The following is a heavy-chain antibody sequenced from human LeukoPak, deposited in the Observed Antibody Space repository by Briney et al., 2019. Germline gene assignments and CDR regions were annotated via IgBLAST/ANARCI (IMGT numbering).Heavy chain of an antibody. CDR1: GFTFSSSW. J-gene: IGHJ4*02. CDR2: INSDESIT. Sequence: GGFLRLSCAASGFTFSSSWMYWVRQAPGKGLVWVSRINSDESITTYADSVKGRFTISRDNAKNTLYLQMNSLRAEDTAVYYRARGLVLGFLDYWGQGTPVTVSS. D-gene: IGHD4-11*01. CDR3: ARGLVLGFLDY. V-gene: IGHV3-74*01.